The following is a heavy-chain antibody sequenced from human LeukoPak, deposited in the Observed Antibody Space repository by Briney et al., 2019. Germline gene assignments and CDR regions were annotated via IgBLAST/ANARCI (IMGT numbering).Heavy chain of an antibody. V-gene: IGHV1-8*01. Sequence: ASVKVSCKASGYSFTSYDINWVRQAPGQGFEWVGWMNPNSGNTGHAQEFQGRVTMTRVTSMSTAYMELSSLRYEDTAVYYCARGRGYDRTGYVYYFDFWGQGTLVTVSS. CDR1: GYSFTSYD. D-gene: IGHD3-22*01. J-gene: IGHJ4*02. CDR3: ARGRGYDRTGYVYYFDF. CDR2: MNPNSGNT.